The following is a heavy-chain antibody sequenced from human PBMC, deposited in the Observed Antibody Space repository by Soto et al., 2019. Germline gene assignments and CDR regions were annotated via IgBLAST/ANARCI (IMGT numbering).Heavy chain of an antibody. Sequence: ASVKVSCKASGYTFTSYYMHWLRESAGQGLEWMGIINPSGGSTSYAQKFQGRVTMTRDTSTSTVYMELSSLRSEDTAVYYCAREAIVGATNYYYGMDVWGQGTTVTVSS. CDR2: INPSGGST. J-gene: IGHJ6*02. CDR1: GYTFTSYY. V-gene: IGHV1-46*01. CDR3: AREAIVGATNYYYGMDV. D-gene: IGHD1-26*01.